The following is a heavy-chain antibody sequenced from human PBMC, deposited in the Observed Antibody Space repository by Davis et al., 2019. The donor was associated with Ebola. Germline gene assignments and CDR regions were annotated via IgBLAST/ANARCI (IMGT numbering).Heavy chain of an antibody. J-gene: IGHJ4*02. CDR2: INAGNGNT. CDR3: ARGQVYYDSSGEFDY. V-gene: IGHV1-3*01. CDR1: GYTFTNYA. D-gene: IGHD3-22*01. Sequence: AASVKVSCKASGYTFTNYAIHWVRQAPGQRLEWMGWINAGNGNTKYSQKFQGRVTNTRDTSASTAYMELSSLRSEDTAVYYCARGQVYYDSSGEFDYWGQGTLVTVSS.